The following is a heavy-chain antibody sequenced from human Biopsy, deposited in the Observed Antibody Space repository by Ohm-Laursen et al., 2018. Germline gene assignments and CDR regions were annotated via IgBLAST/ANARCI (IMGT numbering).Heavy chain of an antibody. CDR3: VKAYSAIYWFDL. V-gene: IGHV3-23*01. CDR2: ISGSGAST. Sequence: SLRLSCTASGFIFSRNDMSWVRQAPEKGLEWVSGISGSGASTYYADSVKGRFTISRDNSKNTLFLQMDSLRADDTAVYYCVKAYSAIYWFDLWGQGTLVTVSS. J-gene: IGHJ5*02. D-gene: IGHD2-21*01. CDR1: GFIFSRND.